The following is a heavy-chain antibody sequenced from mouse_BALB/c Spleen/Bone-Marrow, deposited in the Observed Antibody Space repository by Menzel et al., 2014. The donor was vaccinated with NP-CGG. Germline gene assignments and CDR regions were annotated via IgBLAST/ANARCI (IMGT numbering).Heavy chain of an antibody. CDR3: AKGHYGSSPFAY. D-gene: IGHD1-1*01. CDR2: IWRGGTT. V-gene: IGHV2-5-1*01. Sequence: QMQLEQSGPSLVQPSQSLSITCTVSGFSLTNYGIYWVRQSPGKGLEWLGVIWRGGTTDYNAAFMSRLSITKDNSKSQVFFKMNSLQADDTAIYYCAKGHYGSSPFAYWGQGTLVTVSA. J-gene: IGHJ3*01. CDR1: GFSLTNYG.